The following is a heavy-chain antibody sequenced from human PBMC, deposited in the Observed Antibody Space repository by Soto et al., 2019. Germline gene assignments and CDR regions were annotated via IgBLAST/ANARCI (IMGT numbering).Heavy chain of an antibody. J-gene: IGHJ6*02. V-gene: IGHV4-59*01. CDR1: GGSISTYY. CDR3: ARARITMVREVIKYNMDV. D-gene: IGHD3-10*01. Sequence: SKTLSLTCTVSGGSISTYYWSWIRRPPGKGLEWIGYIYNSGSTHSNPSLQSRVTISVDTSKNQFSLKLSSVTAADTAIYYCARARITMVREVIKYNMDVWGQGTTVTVSS. CDR2: IYNSGST.